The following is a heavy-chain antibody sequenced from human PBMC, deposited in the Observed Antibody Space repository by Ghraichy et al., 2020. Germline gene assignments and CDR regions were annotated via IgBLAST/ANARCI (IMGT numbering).Heavy chain of an antibody. CDR1: GGTFSSYA. CDR3: ARADRGPLDV. J-gene: IGHJ6*02. D-gene: IGHD3-22*01. Sequence: SVKVSCKASGGTFSSYAISWVRQAPGQGLEWMGGIIPIFGTANYAQKFQGRVTITADKFTSTAYMELSSLRSEDTAVYYCARADRGPLDVWGQGTTVTVSS. V-gene: IGHV1-69*06. CDR2: IIPIFGTA.